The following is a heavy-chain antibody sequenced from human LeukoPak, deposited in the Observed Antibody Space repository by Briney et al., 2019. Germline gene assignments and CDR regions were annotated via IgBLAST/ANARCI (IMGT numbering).Heavy chain of an antibody. Sequence: SQTLSLTCAVYGGSFSGYYWSWIRQPPGKGLEGIGEINHSGSTNYNPSLKSRVTISVDTSKNQFSLKLSSVTAADTAVYYCARGRGGYNLYGMDVWGQGTTVTVSS. CDR2: INHSGST. V-gene: IGHV4-34*01. D-gene: IGHD5-24*01. J-gene: IGHJ6*02. CDR3: ARGRGGYNLYGMDV. CDR1: GGSFSGYY.